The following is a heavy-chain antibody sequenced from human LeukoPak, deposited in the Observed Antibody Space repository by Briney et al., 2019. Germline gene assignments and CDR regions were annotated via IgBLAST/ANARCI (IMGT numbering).Heavy chain of an antibody. CDR1: GGTFSSYA. V-gene: IGHV1-69*05. D-gene: IGHD2-21*02. J-gene: IGHJ3*02. CDR3: AGHIVVVTVLPGAFDI. Sequence: SVKVSCKASGGTFSSYAISWVRQAPGQGLEWMGGIIPIFGTANYAQKFQGRVTIATDESTSTAYMELGSLRSEDTAVYYCAGHIVVVTVLPGAFDIWGQGTMVTVSS. CDR2: IIPIFGTA.